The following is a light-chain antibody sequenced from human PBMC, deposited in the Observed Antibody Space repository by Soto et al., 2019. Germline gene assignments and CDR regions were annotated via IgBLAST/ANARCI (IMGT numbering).Light chain of an antibody. CDR1: QNFYSTN. J-gene: IGKJ5*01. V-gene: IGKV3D-20*02. CDR2: GAS. Sequence: EIVLTQSPGTLSLSPGERATLSCRASQNFYSTNLAWYQQKPGQAPRLLMYGASSRATGIAPRFRGSGSGTDFTLTISSVEPEDFAVYICQQRSNWPPTFGQGTRLEIK. CDR3: QQRSNWPPT.